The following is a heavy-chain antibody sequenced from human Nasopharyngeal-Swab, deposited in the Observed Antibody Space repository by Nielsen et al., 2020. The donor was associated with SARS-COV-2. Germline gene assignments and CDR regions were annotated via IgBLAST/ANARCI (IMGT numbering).Heavy chain of an antibody. CDR3: ARFRELSGSYGY. J-gene: IGHJ4*02. V-gene: IGHV1-18*01. CDR1: GYTFTSYG. CDR2: ISVYNGNT. Sequence: ASVKVSCKASGYTFTSYGISWVRQAPGQGLEWMGWISVYNGNTNYAQNLQGRVTMTTDTSTSTAYMELRSLRSGDTAVYYCARFRELSGSYGYWGQGTLVTVSS. D-gene: IGHD1-26*01.